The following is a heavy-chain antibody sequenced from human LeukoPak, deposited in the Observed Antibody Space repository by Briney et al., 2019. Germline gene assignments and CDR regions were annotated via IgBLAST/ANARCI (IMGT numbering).Heavy chain of an antibody. CDR2: IYYSGST. J-gene: IGHJ5*02. D-gene: IGHD3-3*01. Sequence: PSETLSHTCTVSGGPISSYYWSWIRQPPGKGLEWIGYIYYSGSTNYNPSLKSRVTISVDTSKNQFSLKLSSVTAADTAVYYCARGPTYYDFWSGYFNWFDPWGQGTLVTVSS. CDR3: ARGPTYYDFWSGYFNWFDP. V-gene: IGHV4-59*01. CDR1: GGPISSYY.